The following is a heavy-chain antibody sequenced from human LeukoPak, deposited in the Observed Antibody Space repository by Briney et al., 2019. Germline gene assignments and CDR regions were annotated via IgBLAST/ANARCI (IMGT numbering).Heavy chain of an antibody. CDR1: GGSISSSSYY. CDR2: INHSGST. J-gene: IGHJ4*02. Sequence: SETLPLTCTVSGGSISSSSYYWGWIRQPPGKGLEWIGEINHSGSTNYNPSLKSRVTISVDTSKNQFSLKLSSVTAADTAVYYCARPGYCSSTSCYFGPYFDYWGQGTLVTVS. CDR3: ARPGYCSSTSCYFGPYFDY. V-gene: IGHV4-39*07. D-gene: IGHD2-2*01.